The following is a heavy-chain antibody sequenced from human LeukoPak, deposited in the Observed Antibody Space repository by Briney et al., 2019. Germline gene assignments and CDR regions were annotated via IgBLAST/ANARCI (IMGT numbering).Heavy chain of an antibody. CDR2: ISAYNGNT. CDR3: ARSEGEVTIFGVVTPGDAFDI. V-gene: IGHV1-18*01. CDR1: GYTFTSYG. J-gene: IGHJ3*02. D-gene: IGHD3-3*01. Sequence: ASVKVSSKASGYTFTSYGISWVRQAPGQGLEWMGWISAYNGNTNYAQKLQGRVTMTTDTSTSTAYMELRSLRSGDTAVYYCARSEGEVTIFGVVTPGDAFDIWGQGTMVTVSS.